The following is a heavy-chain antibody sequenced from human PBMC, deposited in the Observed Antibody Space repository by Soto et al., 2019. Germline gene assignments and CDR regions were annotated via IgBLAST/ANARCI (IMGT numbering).Heavy chain of an antibody. CDR1: GFTFRNYN. CDR2: ISGASGTI. D-gene: IGHD3-3*01. V-gene: IGHV3-48*01. Sequence: GGSLRLSCAASGFTFRNYNMNWVRQAPGKGLEWLSYISGASGTIYYADSMQGRFTISRDNAENSLYLQMNSLRAEDTAMYYCARDRYDFWSGSDHYGLDVWGQGTTVTVSS. J-gene: IGHJ6*02. CDR3: ARDRYDFWSGSDHYGLDV.